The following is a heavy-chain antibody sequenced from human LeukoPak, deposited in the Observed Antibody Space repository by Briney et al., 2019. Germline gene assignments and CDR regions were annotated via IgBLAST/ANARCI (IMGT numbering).Heavy chain of an antibody. CDR3: AKTDTGHYFDY. Sequence: GRSLRLSCAASGFTFNSYGMHWVRQAPGKGLEWVAVIWYDGSNKYYADSVKGRFTTSRDNSKNTLYLQMNSLRAEDTALYYRAKTDTGHYFDYWGQGTLVTVSS. CDR2: IWYDGSNK. J-gene: IGHJ4*02. CDR1: GFTFNSYG. D-gene: IGHD2-8*02. V-gene: IGHV3-33*06.